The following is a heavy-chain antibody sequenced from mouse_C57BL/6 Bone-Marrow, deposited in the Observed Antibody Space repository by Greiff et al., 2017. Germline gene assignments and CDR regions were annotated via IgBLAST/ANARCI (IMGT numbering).Heavy chain of an antibody. CDR2: ISSGSSTN. CDR3: AREVATGY. Sequence: EVQLVESGGGLVKPGGSLKLSCAASGFTFSDYGMHWVRQAPEKGLEWVAYISSGSSTNYYADTVKGRFTISRDNAKNTLFLQMTRLMSEDTAMYYCAREVATGYWGQGTTLTVSS. CDR1: GFTFSDYG. V-gene: IGHV5-17*01. D-gene: IGHD1-1*01. J-gene: IGHJ2*01.